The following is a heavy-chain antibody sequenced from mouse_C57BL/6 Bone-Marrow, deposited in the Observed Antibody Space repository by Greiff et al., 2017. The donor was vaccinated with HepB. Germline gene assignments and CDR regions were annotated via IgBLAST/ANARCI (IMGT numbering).Heavy chain of an antibody. J-gene: IGHJ1*03. CDR2: ISYSGST. CDR1: GYSITSDY. D-gene: IGHD4-1*01. CDR3: ARYTNWDWYCDV. V-gene: IGHV3-8*01. Sequence: EVKLMESGPGLAKPSQSLSLTCSVTGYSITSDYWNWIRKFPVNKLEYMGYISYSGSTYYNPSLKSRISITRDTSKNQYYLQLNSVTTEDTATYYGARYTNWDWYCDVWGTGTTVTVSS.